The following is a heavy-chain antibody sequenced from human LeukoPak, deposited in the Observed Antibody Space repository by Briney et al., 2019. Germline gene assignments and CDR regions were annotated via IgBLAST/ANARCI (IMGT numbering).Heavy chain of an antibody. D-gene: IGHD2-2*01. CDR2: INPNSGGT. Sequence: ASVKVSCKASGYTFTGYYMHWVRQAPGQGLEWMGWINPNSGGTNYAQKFQGRVTMTRDTSISTAYMELSRLRSDDTAVYYCARDAGYCSSTSCYSAAISYCFDYWGPGTLVTVSS. CDR3: ARDAGYCSSTSCYSAAISYCFDY. V-gene: IGHV1-2*02. CDR1: GYTFTGYY. J-gene: IGHJ4*02.